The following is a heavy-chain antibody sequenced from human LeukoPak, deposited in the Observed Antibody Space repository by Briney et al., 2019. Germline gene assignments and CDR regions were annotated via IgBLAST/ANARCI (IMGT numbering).Heavy chain of an antibody. V-gene: IGHV1-18*01. J-gene: IGHJ4*02. CDR1: GYTFTSYG. D-gene: IGHD3-10*01. Sequence: ASVKVSCKASGYTFTSYGISWVRQAPGQGLEWMGWISAYNGNTNYAQKLQGRVTMTTDTSTSTAYMELRSLRSDDTAVYYRARESVLLWFGESDGLDYWGQGTLVTVSS. CDR2: ISAYNGNT. CDR3: ARESVLLWFGESDGLDY.